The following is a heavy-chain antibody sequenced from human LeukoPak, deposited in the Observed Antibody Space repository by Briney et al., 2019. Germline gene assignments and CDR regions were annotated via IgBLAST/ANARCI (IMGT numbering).Heavy chain of an antibody. J-gene: IGHJ4*02. V-gene: IGHV4-30-4*01. D-gene: IGHD4-17*01. CDR3: ARAYGDFYYFDY. CDR2: IYYSGST. Sequence: SSETLSLTCTVSGGSISSGDYYWSWIRQPPGKGLEWIGYIYYSGSTYYNPSLKSRATISVDTSKNQFSLKLSSVTAADTAVYYCARAYGDFYYFDYWSQGTLVTVSS. CDR1: GGSISSGDYY.